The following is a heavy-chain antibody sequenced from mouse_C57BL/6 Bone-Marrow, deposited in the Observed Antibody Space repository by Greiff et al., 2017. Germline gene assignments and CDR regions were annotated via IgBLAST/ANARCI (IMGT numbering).Heavy chain of an antibody. CDR2: IHPNSGST. Sequence: QVQLQQSGAELVKPGASVKLSCKASGYTFTSYWMHWVKQRPGQGLEWIGMIHPNSGSTNYNEKFKSKATLTVDKSSSTAYMQLSSLTAEDSAVYYCARYFYGMYYWGQGTSVTGSS. D-gene: IGHD2-12*01. J-gene: IGHJ4*01. CDR3: ARYFYGMYY. CDR1: GYTFTSYW. V-gene: IGHV1-64*01.